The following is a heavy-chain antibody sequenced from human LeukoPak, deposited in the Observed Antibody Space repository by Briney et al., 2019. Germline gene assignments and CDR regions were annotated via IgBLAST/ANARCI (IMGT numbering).Heavy chain of an antibody. CDR2: IHSGGTT. D-gene: IGHD1-26*01. J-gene: IGHJ6*03. Sequence: PSETLSLTCTASGDSITDDYYTWIRLPAGKGLEWIGRIHSGGTTNYNPSLMSRVNLSIDKSKKHISLRLTSVTAADTAVYYCARDNGSGYIKGYEHYFYYLDVWGKGTTVTVSS. CDR1: GDSITDDY. V-gene: IGHV4-4*07. CDR3: ARDNGSGYIKGYEHYFYYLDV.